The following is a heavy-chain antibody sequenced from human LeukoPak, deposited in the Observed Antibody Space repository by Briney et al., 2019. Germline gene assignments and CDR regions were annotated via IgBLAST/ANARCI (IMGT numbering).Heavy chain of an antibody. CDR1: GYTFTGYY. CDR2: VNPNSGNT. D-gene: IGHD3-22*01. J-gene: IGHJ4*02. Sequence: ASVKVSCKASGYTFTGYYMHWVRQATGQGLEWMGWVNPNSGNTGYAQKFQGRVTMTMDPSISTAYMELSSLRSEDTAVYYCARRSDDYDSSAYYHWGQGTLVTVSS. CDR3: ARRSDDYDSSAYYH. V-gene: IGHV1-8*02.